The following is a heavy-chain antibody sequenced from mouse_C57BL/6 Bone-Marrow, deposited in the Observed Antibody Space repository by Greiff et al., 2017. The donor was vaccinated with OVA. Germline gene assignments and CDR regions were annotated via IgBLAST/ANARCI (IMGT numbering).Heavy chain of an antibody. CDR3: AKGRYDYDGWYFDV. CDR2: INPNYGTT. CDR1: GYSFTDYN. V-gene: IGHV1-39*01. D-gene: IGHD2-4*01. Sequence: EVHLVESGPELVKPGASVKISCKASGYSFTDYNMNWVKQSNGKSLEWIGVINPNYGTTSYNQKFKGKATLTVDQSSSTAYMQLNSLTSEDSAVYYCAKGRYDYDGWYFDVWGTGTTVTVSS. J-gene: IGHJ1*03.